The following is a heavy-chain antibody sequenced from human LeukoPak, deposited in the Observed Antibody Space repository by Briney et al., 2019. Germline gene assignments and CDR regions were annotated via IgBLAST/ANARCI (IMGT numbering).Heavy chain of an antibody. V-gene: IGHV3-64*01. Sequence: GGSLRLSCAASGFTFSSYAMHWVRPAPGKGLEYVSAISSNGGSTYYANSVKGRFTISRDNSKNTLYPQMGSLRAEDMAVYYCARAREGRPSIGDQGAFDIWGQGTMVTVSS. J-gene: IGHJ3*02. CDR2: ISSNGGST. CDR3: ARAREGRPSIGDQGAFDI. CDR1: GFTFSSYA. D-gene: IGHD3-16*01.